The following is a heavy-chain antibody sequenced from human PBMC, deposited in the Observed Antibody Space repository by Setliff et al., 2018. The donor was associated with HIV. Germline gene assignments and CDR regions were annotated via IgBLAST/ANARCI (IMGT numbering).Heavy chain of an antibody. CDR2: INPNSGGT. CDR3: ARGGTYCTNGVCYTHNWFDP. Sequence: ASVKVSCKASGYTFMNHDLSWVRQAPGQGLEWMGRINPNSGGTNYARKFQGRVTMTRDTSITTAYMELSSLRSEDTAVYYCARGGTYCTNGVCYTHNWFDPWGQGTLVTVSS. CDR1: GYTFMNHD. D-gene: IGHD2-8*01. V-gene: IGHV1-2*06. J-gene: IGHJ5*02.